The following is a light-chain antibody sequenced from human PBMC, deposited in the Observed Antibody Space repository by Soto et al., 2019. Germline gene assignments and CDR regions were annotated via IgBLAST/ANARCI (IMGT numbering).Light chain of an antibody. CDR1: NSNIGSNT. V-gene: IGLV1-44*01. CDR2: YDN. CDR3: AAWDDSLNGRV. Sequence: QSVLTQPPSASGTPGQRVTISCSGSNSNIGSNTVNWYQQHPGTAPKLLIYYDNLRPSGVPDRISSSKSGTSASLAISGLQSDDEADYYCAAWDDSLNGRVFGTGTKVTVL. J-gene: IGLJ1*01.